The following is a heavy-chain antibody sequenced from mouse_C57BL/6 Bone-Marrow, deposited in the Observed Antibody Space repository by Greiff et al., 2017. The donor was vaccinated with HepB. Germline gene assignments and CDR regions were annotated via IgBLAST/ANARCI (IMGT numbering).Heavy chain of an antibody. CDR2: IWSGGST. D-gene: IGHD1-1*01. J-gene: IGHJ3*01. CDR1: GFSLTSYG. Sequence: QVHVKQSGPGLVQPSQSLSITCTVSGFSLTSYGVHWVRQSPGKGLEWLGVIWSGGSTDYNAAFLSRRSISKDNSKSQVFFKMNSLQADDAAIHYCSSNYVWFAYWGQGTLVTVSA. V-gene: IGHV2-2*01. CDR3: SSNYVWFAY.